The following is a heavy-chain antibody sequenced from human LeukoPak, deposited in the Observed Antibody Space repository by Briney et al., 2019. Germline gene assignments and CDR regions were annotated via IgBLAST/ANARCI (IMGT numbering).Heavy chain of an antibody. CDR3: ARQYGSGSYKGSWFDP. D-gene: IGHD3-10*01. CDR2: IYYSGTT. Sequence: SETLSLTCTVSGGSISSYYWSWIRQPPGKGLEWIGYIYYSGTTNYNPSLKSRVTISVDTSKNQFSLKLSSVTAADTAVYYCARQYGSGSYKGSWFDPWGQGTLVTVSS. J-gene: IGHJ5*02. CDR1: GGSISSYY. V-gene: IGHV4-59*08.